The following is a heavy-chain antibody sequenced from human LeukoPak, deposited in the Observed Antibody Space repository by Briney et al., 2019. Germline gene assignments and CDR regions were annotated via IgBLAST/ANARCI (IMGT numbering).Heavy chain of an antibody. V-gene: IGHV3-23*01. CDR2: ISGSGGST. Sequence: PGGSLRLSCAASGFTFSSYAMSWVRQAPGKGLEWVSAISGSGGSTYYADSVKGRFTIPRDNSKNTLYLQMNSLRAEDTAVYYCAKAMTIGLYHYYYMDVWGKGTTVTVSS. CDR1: GFTFSSYA. D-gene: IGHD2/OR15-2a*01. CDR3: AKAMTIGLYHYYYMDV. J-gene: IGHJ6*03.